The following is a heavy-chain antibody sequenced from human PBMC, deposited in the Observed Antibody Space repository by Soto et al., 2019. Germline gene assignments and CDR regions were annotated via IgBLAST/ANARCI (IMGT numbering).Heavy chain of an antibody. J-gene: IGHJ4*02. V-gene: IGHV3-23*01. CDR2: IIGTDGST. CDR1: GFTFGTFA. Sequence: GVSLRLSFAASGFTFGTFAMSWVRQAPGKGLEWVSVIIGTDGSTYYADSVRGRFTISRDNSKNTLFLLMNSLRAEDTAVYFCAKGAWLDYWGQGT. CDR3: AKGAWLDY.